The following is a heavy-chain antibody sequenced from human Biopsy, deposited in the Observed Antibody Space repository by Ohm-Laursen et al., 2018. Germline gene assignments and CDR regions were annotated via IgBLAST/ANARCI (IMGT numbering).Heavy chain of an antibody. V-gene: IGHV4-59*11. Sequence: GTLSLTSTVSGGSFTGHYWSWIRQPPGKGLEWIGHISYTGYTSYNASLKSRVTISVDTSRNHFSLRLSSLTAADTAVYYCARGSNDFGGLYFPRWGQGTLLTVSS. CDR2: ISYTGYT. CDR3: ARGSNDFGGLYFPR. D-gene: IGHD4-23*01. CDR1: GGSFTGHY. J-gene: IGHJ4*02.